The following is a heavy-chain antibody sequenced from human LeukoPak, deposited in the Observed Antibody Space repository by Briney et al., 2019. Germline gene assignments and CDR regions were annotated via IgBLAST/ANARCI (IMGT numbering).Heavy chain of an antibody. Sequence: SEALSLTCSVSGGFNTHYYWSWIRQPPGKGLEWIGYFYHSGSTNYNPSLKSRVTISVDTSKNQFSLKLSSVTAADTAVYYCAREGMLDAALYYYYMDVWGKGTTVTVSS. CDR2: FYHSGST. D-gene: IGHD1-1*01. CDR3: AREGMLDAALYYYYMDV. V-gene: IGHV4-59*12. CDR1: GGFNTHYY. J-gene: IGHJ6*03.